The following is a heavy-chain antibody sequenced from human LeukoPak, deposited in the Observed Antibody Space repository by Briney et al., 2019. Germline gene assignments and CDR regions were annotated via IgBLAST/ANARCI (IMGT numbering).Heavy chain of an antibody. CDR2: IRSKANSYAT. V-gene: IGHV3-73*01. CDR1: GFTFSSYA. D-gene: IGHD1-26*01. CDR3: TRVKWELPDY. Sequence: PGGSLRLSCAASGFTFSSYAMHWVRQASGKGLEWVGRIRSKANSYATAYAASVKGRFTISRDDSKNTAYLQMNSLKTEDTAVYYCTRVKWELPDYWGQGTLVTVSS. J-gene: IGHJ4*02.